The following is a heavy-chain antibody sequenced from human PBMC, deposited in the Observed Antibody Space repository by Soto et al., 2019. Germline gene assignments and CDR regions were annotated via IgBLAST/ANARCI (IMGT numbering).Heavy chain of an antibody. CDR2: IAHSGST. V-gene: IGHV4-34*01. D-gene: IGHD3-10*01. CDR1: GGSFSGYY. J-gene: IGHJ6*03. CDR3: ARGPYGSGIRSPYYHYYMDV. Sequence: QVQLQQWGAGLLKPSETLSLTCALSGGSFSGYYWSWIRQPPGKGLEWIGEIAHSGSTNYNPSFKSRVTISLDTSKAQFSLKLSAVTAADTAVYYCARGPYGSGIRSPYYHYYMDVWGKGTTVTVSS.